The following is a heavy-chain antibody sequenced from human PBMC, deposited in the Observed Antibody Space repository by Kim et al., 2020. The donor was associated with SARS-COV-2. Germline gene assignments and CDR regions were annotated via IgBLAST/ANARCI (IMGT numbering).Heavy chain of an antibody. J-gene: IGHJ4*02. V-gene: IGHV3-23*01. D-gene: IGHD1-26*01. Sequence: TYYADAEKGRFIISRDNSKNTLYLQMYSLRAEDTAVYYCAKVGTGADDFDYWGQGTLVTVSS. CDR2: T. CDR3: AKVGTGADDFDY.